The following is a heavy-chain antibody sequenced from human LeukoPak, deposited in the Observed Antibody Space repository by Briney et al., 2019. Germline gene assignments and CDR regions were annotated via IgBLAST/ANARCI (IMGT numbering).Heavy chain of an antibody. CDR1: GFTFSSYA. V-gene: IGHV3-23*01. D-gene: IGHD3-16*02. Sequence: GGSLRLSCAASGFTFSSYAMSWVRQAPGKGLEWVSAISGSGGSTYYADSVKGRFTISRDNSKNTLYLQMNSLRAEDTAVYYCAKDRIAFGGVIAQWDYWGQGTLVTVSS. J-gene: IGHJ4*02. CDR3: AKDRIAFGGVIAQWDY. CDR2: ISGSGGST.